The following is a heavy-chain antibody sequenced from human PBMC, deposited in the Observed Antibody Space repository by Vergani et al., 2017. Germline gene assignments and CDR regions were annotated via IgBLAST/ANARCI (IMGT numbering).Heavy chain of an antibody. D-gene: IGHD3-10*01. CDR1: GFTFSACP. J-gene: IGHJ4*02. Sequence: VQLLQSGGGVIQPGGSVRLSCAASGFTFSACPMTWVRQAPGKGLEWVSAISARYPSTYYADSVKGRFTISRDNSKNMLYLQMNSLRAEDTAAYYCAKQYFVSGNYLFDYWGQGTLVTVSS. V-gene: IGHV3-23*01. CDR2: ISARYPST. CDR3: AKQYFVSGNYLFDY.